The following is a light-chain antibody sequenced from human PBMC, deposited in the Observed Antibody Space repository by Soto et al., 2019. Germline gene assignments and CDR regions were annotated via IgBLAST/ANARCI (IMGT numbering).Light chain of an antibody. CDR2: DAS. J-gene: IGKJ3*01. V-gene: IGKV3-11*01. CDR1: QSVSSY. Sequence: EIVLTQSPATLSLSPGERATLSCRASQSVSSYLAWYQQKPGQAPRLLIYDASNRATGIPARFSGSGSGTDLTLAISSLEPEEFAVYYCQQRSNWPGFTFGPGTKVDIK. CDR3: QQRSNWPGFT.